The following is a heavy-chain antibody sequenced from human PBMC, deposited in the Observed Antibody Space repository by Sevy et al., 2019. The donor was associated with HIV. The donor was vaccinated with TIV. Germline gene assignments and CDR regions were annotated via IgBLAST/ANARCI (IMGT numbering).Heavy chain of an antibody. CDR1: GFTFSSYG. CDR3: AKGREQGYYYGMDV. D-gene: IGHD1-26*01. J-gene: IGHJ6*02. CDR2: IRYDGNNK. Sequence: GGALRLSCAASGFTFSSYGMHWVRQAPGKGLEWVAFIRYDGNNKYYTGSVKGRFTISRANSKNTLYLQMNSLRAEDTAVYYCAKGREQGYYYGMDVWGQGTTVTVSS. V-gene: IGHV3-30*02.